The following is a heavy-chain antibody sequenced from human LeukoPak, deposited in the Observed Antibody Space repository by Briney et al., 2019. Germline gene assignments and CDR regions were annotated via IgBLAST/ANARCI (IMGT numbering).Heavy chain of an antibody. D-gene: IGHD3-22*01. J-gene: IGHJ6*03. CDR2: IFYSGST. CDR3: ARGVYYYDTSGYYYYYMDV. V-gene: IGHV4-59*01. Sequence: SETLSLTCTVSGGSISSYYWSWIRQPPGKALEWIGNIFYSGSTYYSPSLKSRVTISLDTSRNQFSLNLSSVTAADAAVYYCARGVYYYDTSGYYYYYMDVWGIGTTVTVSS. CDR1: GGSISSYY.